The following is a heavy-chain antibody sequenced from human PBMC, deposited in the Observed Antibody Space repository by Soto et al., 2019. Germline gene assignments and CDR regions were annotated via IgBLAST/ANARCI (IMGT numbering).Heavy chain of an antibody. CDR1: GYTFTNYD. D-gene: IGHD3-10*01. Sequence: QVHLVQSGAEVKKPGASVKVSCKASGYTFTNYDINWVRQAPGQGLEWMGWISTYTGNTNYAQKLQGRVTMTTDTSTSTDYMELRSLRSDDKAVYYCARGYYYGSGRPTPGGMDVWGQGTTVTVSS. CDR3: ARGYYYGSGRPTPGGMDV. J-gene: IGHJ6*02. V-gene: IGHV1-18*01. CDR2: ISTYTGNT.